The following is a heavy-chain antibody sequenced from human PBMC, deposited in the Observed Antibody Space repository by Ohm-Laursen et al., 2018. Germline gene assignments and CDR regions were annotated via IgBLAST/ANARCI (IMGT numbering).Heavy chain of an antibody. CDR2: ISSSGGTSSGAGT. CDR1: GFTFNIYA. CDR3: AREPLAGQWPRRRHYYYFDY. J-gene: IGHJ4*02. Sequence: SLRLSCAASGFTFNIYAMTWVRQAPGKGLKWVSVISSSGGTSSGAGTYYADSVKGRFTISRDNAKNSLYLQMNSLRAEDTAVYYCAREPLAGQWPRRRHYYYFDYWGQGTLVTVSS. D-gene: IGHD6-19*01. V-gene: IGHV3-23*01.